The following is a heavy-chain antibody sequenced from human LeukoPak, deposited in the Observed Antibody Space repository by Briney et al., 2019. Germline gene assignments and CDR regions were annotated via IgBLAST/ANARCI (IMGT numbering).Heavy chain of an antibody. D-gene: IGHD3-3*01. CDR3: ARDPPPITIFGVVISWDPRGGMDV. CDR2: ISAYNGNT. J-gene: IGHJ6*02. CDR1: GYTFTSYG. Sequence: EASVTVSCKASGYTFTSYGISWVRQAPGQGLEWMGWISAYNGNTNYAQKLQGRVTMTTDTSTSTAYMELRSLRSDDTAVYYCARDPPPITIFGVVISWDPRGGMDVWGQGTTVTVSS. V-gene: IGHV1-18*01.